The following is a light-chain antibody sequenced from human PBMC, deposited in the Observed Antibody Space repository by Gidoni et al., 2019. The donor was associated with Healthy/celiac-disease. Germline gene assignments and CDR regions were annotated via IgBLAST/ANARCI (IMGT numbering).Light chain of an antibody. Sequence: DIQMTQSPSSLSASVGDRVTITCQASQDISNYLNWYQQKPGKAPKLLIYDASNLETGVPSRFSGSGSGTEFTFTISSLQPEDIATYYCQQYDNLPRTFGPXTKVDIK. CDR3: QQYDNLPRT. J-gene: IGKJ3*01. CDR1: QDISNY. CDR2: DAS. V-gene: IGKV1-33*01.